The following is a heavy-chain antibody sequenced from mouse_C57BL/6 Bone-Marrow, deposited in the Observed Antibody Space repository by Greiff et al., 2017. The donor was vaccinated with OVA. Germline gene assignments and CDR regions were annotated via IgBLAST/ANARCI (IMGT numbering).Heavy chain of an antibody. D-gene: IGHD1-1*01. V-gene: IGHV5-4*01. CDR1: GFTFSSYA. CDR2: ISDGGSYT. Sequence: EVKLMESGGGLVKPGGSLKLSCAASGFTFSSYAMSWVRQTPEQRLEWVATISDGGSYTYYPDNVKGRFTISRDNAKNNLYLQMSHLKSEDTAMYYCAREGHYYGSSYRYYFDYWGQGTTLTVSS. CDR3: AREGHYYGSSYRYYFDY. J-gene: IGHJ2*01.